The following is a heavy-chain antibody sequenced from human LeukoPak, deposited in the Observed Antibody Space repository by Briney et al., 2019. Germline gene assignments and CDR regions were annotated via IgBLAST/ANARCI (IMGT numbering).Heavy chain of an antibody. J-gene: IGHJ4*02. D-gene: IGHD3-22*01. Sequence: GGSLRLSCAASGFTFSSYSMNWVRQAPGKGLEWVSSISSSSSYIYYADSVKGRFTISRDNSKNTLYLQMNSLRAEDTAVYYCAKDSSNYYYDSSGYLFDYWGQGTLVTVSS. V-gene: IGHV3-21*04. CDR1: GFTFSSYS. CDR3: AKDSSNYYYDSSGYLFDY. CDR2: ISSSSSYI.